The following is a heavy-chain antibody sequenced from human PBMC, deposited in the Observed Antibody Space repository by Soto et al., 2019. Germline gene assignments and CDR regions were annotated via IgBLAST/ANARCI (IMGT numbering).Heavy chain of an antibody. J-gene: IGHJ6*02. CDR3: AKPSNNWNYGPDYWYYYGMDV. D-gene: IGHD1-7*01. CDR2: ISYDGSNK. V-gene: IGHV3-30*18. Sequence: GGSLRLSCAASGFTFSSYGMHCVRQAPGKGLEWVAVISYDGSNKYYADSVKGRFTISRDNSKNTLYLQMNSLRAEDTAVYYCAKPSNNWNYGPDYWYYYGMDVWGQGTTVTVSS. CDR1: GFTFSSYG.